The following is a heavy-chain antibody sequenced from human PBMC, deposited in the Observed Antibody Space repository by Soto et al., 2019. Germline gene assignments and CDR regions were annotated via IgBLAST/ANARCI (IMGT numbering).Heavy chain of an antibody. CDR3: ARGPIRELELPGRLGY. D-gene: IGHD1-7*01. V-gene: IGHV1-3*01. CDR2: INAGNGNT. Sequence: AKVTCKDCRYSFNSCAMHWVRQAPGQRLEWMGWINAGNGNTKYSQKFQGRVTITRDTSASTAYMELSSLRSEDTAVYYCARGPIRELELPGRLGYWGQGTL. J-gene: IGHJ4*02. CDR1: RYSFNSCA.